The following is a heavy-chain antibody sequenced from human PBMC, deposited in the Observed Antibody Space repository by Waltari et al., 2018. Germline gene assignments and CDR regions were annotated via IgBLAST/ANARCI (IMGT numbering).Heavy chain of an antibody. J-gene: IGHJ4*02. Sequence: EVQLLESGGGLVQPGGSMRLSCAASGFTFSSNSINWVRQAPGKGLEWVSYISSSSSTIYYADSVKGRFTISRDNAKNSLYLQMNSLRAEDTAVYYCARDYYGDYLFDYWGQGTLVTVSS. CDR3: ARDYYGDYLFDY. V-gene: IGHV3-48*04. CDR2: ISSSSSTI. CDR1: GFTFSSNS. D-gene: IGHD4-17*01.